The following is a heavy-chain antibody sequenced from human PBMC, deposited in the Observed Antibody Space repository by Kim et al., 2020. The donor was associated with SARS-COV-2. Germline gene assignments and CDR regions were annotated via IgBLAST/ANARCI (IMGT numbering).Heavy chain of an antibody. CDR3: ARGDYGGNSGDFQH. D-gene: IGHD4-17*01. J-gene: IGHJ1*01. V-gene: IGHV6-1*01. Sequence: VSEKSRIAINPDTSKNQFSLQLNSVTPADTAVYYCARGDYGGNSGDFQHWGQGTLVTVSS.